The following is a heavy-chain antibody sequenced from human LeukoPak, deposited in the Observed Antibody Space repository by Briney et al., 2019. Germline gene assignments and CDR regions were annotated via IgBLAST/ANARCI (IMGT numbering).Heavy chain of an antibody. CDR1: GFTFSNYN. J-gene: IGHJ4*02. Sequence: GGSLRLSCAASGFTFSNYNMNWVRQAPGKGLEWASSITTSSSYIYYADSVKGRFTISRDNAKNSLYLQMSSLRVEDTAVYYCAREYSSSWSDYWGQGTLVTVSS. V-gene: IGHV3-21*01. CDR3: AREYSSSWSDY. CDR2: ITTSSSYI. D-gene: IGHD6-13*01.